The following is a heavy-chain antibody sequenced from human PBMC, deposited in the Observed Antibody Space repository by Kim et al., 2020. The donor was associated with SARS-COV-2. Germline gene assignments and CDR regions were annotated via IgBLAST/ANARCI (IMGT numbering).Heavy chain of an antibody. CDR3: ARDDSSGYYYGGLKFDY. J-gene: IGHJ4*02. V-gene: IGHV1-18*01. D-gene: IGHD3-22*01. Sequence: LQGRVTMTTDTSTSTAYMELRSLRSDDTAVYYCARDDSSGYYYGGLKFDYWGQGTLVTVSS.